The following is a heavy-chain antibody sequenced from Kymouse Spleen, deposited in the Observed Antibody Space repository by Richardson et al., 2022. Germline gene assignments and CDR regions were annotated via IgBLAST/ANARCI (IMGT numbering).Heavy chain of an antibody. V-gene: IGHV3-30*18. CDR1: GFTFSSYG. CDR3: AKYNWNYEAFDI. CDR2: ISYDGSNK. D-gene: IGHD1-7*01. Sequence: QVQLVESGGGVVQPGRSLRLSCAASGFTFSSYGMHWVRQAPGKGLEWVAVISYDGSNKYYADSVKGRFTISRDNSKNTLYLQMNSLRAEDTAVYYCAKYNWNYEAFDIWGQGTMVTVSS. J-gene: IGHJ3*02.